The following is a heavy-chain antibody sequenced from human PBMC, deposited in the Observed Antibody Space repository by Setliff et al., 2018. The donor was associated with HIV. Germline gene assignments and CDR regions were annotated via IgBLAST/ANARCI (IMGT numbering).Heavy chain of an antibody. J-gene: IGHJ4*02. D-gene: IGHD3-3*01. CDR1: GGSISSGRYY. V-gene: IGHV4-61*09. CDR3: ARVCPPVRYNFWSGYYPKAGYFDY. CDR2: IYTGGSI. Sequence: TSETLSLTCTVSGGSISSGRYYWSWIRQPAGKGLEWIGHIYTGGSIYYNPSLKSRVTISVDTSKNQFSLKLSSVTAADTAVYYCARVCPPVRYNFWSGYYPKAGYFDYWGQGALVTVSS.